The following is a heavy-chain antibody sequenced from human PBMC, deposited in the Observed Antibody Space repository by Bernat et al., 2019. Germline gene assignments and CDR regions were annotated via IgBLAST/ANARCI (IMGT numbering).Heavy chain of an antibody. CDR1: GFTFSSYG. CDR3: ARDRDYGDRAFDI. J-gene: IGHJ3*02. D-gene: IGHD4-17*01. V-gene: IGHV3-33*01. Sequence: QVQLVESGGGVVQPGRSLRLSCAASGFTFSSYGMHWVRQAPGKGLEWVAVIWYDGSNKYYADSVKGRFTISRDNSKNTLYLQMNSLRAEDTAVYYCARDRDYGDRAFDIWGQGTLVTVSS. CDR2: IWYDGSNK.